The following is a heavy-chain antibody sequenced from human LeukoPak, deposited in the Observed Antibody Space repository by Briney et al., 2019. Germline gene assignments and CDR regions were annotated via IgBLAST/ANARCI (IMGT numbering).Heavy chain of an antibody. Sequence: PSETLSLTCTVSGGSISSSSYYWSWIRQPPGKGLEWIGYIYYSGSTNYNPSLKSRVTISVDTSKNQFSLKLSSVTAAATALYYCARGGLGIQLWLQVDYWGQGTLVTVSS. CDR1: GGSISSSSYY. D-gene: IGHD5-18*01. CDR3: ARGGLGIQLWLQVDY. CDR2: IYYSGST. J-gene: IGHJ4*02. V-gene: IGHV4-61*05.